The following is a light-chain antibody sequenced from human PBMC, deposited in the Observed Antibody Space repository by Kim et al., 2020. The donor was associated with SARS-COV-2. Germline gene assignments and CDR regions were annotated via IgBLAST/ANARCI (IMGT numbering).Light chain of an antibody. CDR2: GKN. CDR3: NSRDSNDNVV. V-gene: IGLV3-19*01. Sequence: VALGQTVRITCQGDSLRSDYATWYQQKPGQAPIRVIYGKNNRPSGIPDRFSGSSSGNTASLTITGTQAGDEADYYCNSRDSNDNVVFGGGTKLTVL. CDR1: SLRSDY. J-gene: IGLJ2*01.